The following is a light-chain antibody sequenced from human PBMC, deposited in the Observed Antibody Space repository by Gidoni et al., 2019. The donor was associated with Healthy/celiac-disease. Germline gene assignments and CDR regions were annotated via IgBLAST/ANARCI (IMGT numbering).Light chain of an antibody. CDR3: QQANSFPWT. V-gene: IGKV1-12*02. Sequence: DIQMTQSPSSVSASVGDRVTITCRASQGISRWLAWYQQKPGKAPKLLIYAAASLQSGVPSRFSGIGSGTDFTLTLSILQPEDFATYYCQQANSFPWTFGQGTKVEIK. CDR1: QGISRW. J-gene: IGKJ1*01. CDR2: AAA.